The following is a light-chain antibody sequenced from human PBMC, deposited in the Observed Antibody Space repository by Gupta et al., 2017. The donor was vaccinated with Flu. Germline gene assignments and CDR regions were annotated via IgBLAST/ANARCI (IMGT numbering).Light chain of an antibody. V-gene: IGKV1-5*03. Sequence: DIQMTQSPSTLSASVVDRVTITCRASQSISSWLAWYQQKPGKAPKLLIYKASSLESGVPSRFSGSGSGTEFTLTISSLQPEDFANYYCQQDNSYSPTFGQGTKVEIK. J-gene: IGKJ1*01. CDR1: QSISSW. CDR3: QQDNSYSPT. CDR2: KAS.